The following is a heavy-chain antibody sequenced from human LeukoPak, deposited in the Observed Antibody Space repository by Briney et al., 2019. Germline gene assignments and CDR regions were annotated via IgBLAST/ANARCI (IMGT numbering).Heavy chain of an antibody. CDR3: ARDFPVAGNWEIDY. Sequence: GGSLRLSCAASGFTFSNAWMSWVRQAPGKGLEWVANIKQDGREKYSVDSVKGRFTISRDNAKNSLYLQMNSLRAEDTAVYYCARDFPVAGNWEIDYWGQGTLVTVSS. CDR2: IKQDGREK. J-gene: IGHJ4*02. CDR1: GFTFSNAW. D-gene: IGHD6-19*01. V-gene: IGHV3-7*03.